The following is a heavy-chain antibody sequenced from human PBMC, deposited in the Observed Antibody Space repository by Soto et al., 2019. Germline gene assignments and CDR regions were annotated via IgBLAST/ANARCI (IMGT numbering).Heavy chain of an antibody. CDR1: GYTFTSYG. J-gene: IGHJ4*02. D-gene: IGHD6-19*01. V-gene: IGHV1-18*01. CDR3: ARDHLPLYSSGWGYYFDY. Sequence: GASVKVSCKASGYTFTSYGIGWVRQAPGQGLEWMGWISAYNGNTNYAQKLQGRVTMTTDTSTSTAYMELRSLRSDDTAVYYCARDHLPLYSSGWGYYFDYWGQGTLVTVSS. CDR2: ISAYNGNT.